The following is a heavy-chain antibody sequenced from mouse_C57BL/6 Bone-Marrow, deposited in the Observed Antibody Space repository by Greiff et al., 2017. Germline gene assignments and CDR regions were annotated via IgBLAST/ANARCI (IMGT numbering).Heavy chain of an antibody. V-gene: IGHV1-53*01. Sequence: QVQLQQPGTELVKPGASVKLSCKASGYTFTSYWMHWVKQRPGQGLEWIGQINPSNGGTNYNEKFKSKATLTVDKSSSTAYMQLSSLTSEDSAVSYCAVWGVGSSYFDYWGQGTTLTVSS. J-gene: IGHJ2*01. CDR1: GYTFTSYW. CDR3: AVWGVGSSYFDY. CDR2: INPSNGGT. D-gene: IGHD1-1*01.